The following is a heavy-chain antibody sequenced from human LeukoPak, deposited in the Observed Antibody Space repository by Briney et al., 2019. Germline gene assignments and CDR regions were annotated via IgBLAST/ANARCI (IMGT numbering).Heavy chain of an antibody. J-gene: IGHJ4*02. CDR3: ARGYYDFWSGYFDY. V-gene: IGHV3-64*01. D-gene: IGHD3-3*01. CDR1: GFTFSSYA. CDR2: ISSNGGST. Sequence: GGSLRLSCAASGFTFSSYAMHWVRQAPRKGLEYVSAISSNGGSTYYANSVKGRFTISRDNSKNTLYLQMGSLRAEDMAVYYCARGYYDFWSGYFDYWGQGTLVTVSS.